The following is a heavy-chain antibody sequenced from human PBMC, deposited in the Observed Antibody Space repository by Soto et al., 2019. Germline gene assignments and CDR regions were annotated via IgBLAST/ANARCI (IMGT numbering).Heavy chain of an antibody. V-gene: IGHV1-69*10. J-gene: IGHJ4*02. CDR1: GGSFSTYT. CDR3: AILTPITGVY. D-gene: IGHD5-12*01. Sequence: ASAKVSCKVSGGSFSTYTLTWVRQAPGQGLEWMGGIIPMFGIINYAQKFQGRVTITADRSTTTAYMELISLRSDDTAVYYCAILTPITGVYWGQGAQVTVSS. CDR2: IIPMFGII.